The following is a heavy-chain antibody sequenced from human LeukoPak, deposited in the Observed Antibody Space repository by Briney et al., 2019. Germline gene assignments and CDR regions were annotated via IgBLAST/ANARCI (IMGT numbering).Heavy chain of an antibody. CDR3: VAWGSSNSNWFDP. Sequence: SETLSLTCTVSGGSTSTTTWWNWVRQPPGKGLEWIGEIDHSGRTNYHPSFKSRVTLSVDGSRNQFSLKLTSVTAADTAVYYCVAWGSSNSNWFDPWGLGIVVTVSS. CDR1: GGSTSTTTW. J-gene: IGHJ5*02. D-gene: IGHD3-16*01. V-gene: IGHV4-4*02. CDR2: IDHSGRT.